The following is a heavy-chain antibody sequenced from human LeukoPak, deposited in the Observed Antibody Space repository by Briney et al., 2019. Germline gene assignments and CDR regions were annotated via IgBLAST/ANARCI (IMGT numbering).Heavy chain of an antibody. V-gene: IGHV4-59*01. D-gene: IGHD3-9*01. CDR3: AGGDIDWLRSPGTLYYIDQ. J-gene: IGHJ4*02. CDR2: IRASGTT. Sequence: SETLSLICTVSGGSISDYYWSWIRQPPGRGLEWVGYIRASGTTNYKSSLKSRVSISLDTSKNLFSLRLTSVTAADTAVYYCAGGDIDWLRSPGTLYYIDQWGPGTLVTVSS. CDR1: GGSISDYY.